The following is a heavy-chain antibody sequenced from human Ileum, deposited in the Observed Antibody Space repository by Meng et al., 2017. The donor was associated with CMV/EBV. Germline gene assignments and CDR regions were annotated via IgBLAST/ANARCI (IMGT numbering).Heavy chain of an antibody. V-gene: IGHV3-48*03. Sequence: GESLKISCAASGFTFSSYEMNWVRQAPGKGLEWVSYISSSGSTIYYADSVKGRFTISRDNAKNTLYLQMNSLRAEDTAVYYCATKIGYCSSTSCSNYYYYGMDVWGQGTTVTVSS. CDR3: ATKIGYCSSTSCSNYYYYGMDV. CDR1: GFTFSSYE. J-gene: IGHJ6*02. D-gene: IGHD2-2*01. CDR2: ISSSGSTI.